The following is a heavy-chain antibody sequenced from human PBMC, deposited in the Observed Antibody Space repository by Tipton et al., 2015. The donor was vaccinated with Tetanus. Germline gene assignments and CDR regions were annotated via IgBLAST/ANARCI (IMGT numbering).Heavy chain of an antibody. CDR1: GFTFSSYD. Sequence: SLRLSCAASGFTFSSYDMHWVRQATGKGLEWVSVIGAAGDTYYPGSVKGRFTISRENAKNSLYLQMNSLRAGDTAVYYCARSSGYSSLGYWGQGTLVTVSS. CDR3: ARSSGYSSLGY. CDR2: IGAAGDT. J-gene: IGHJ4*02. V-gene: IGHV3-13*01. D-gene: IGHD3-22*01.